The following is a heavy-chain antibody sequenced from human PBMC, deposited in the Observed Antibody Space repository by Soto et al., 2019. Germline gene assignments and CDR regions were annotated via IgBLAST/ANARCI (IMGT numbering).Heavy chain of an antibody. CDR2: INPNSGGT. CDR1: GYTFTGYY. J-gene: IGHJ4*02. CDR3: ARDRGRGYYDSSGYYYLY. V-gene: IGHV1-2*02. Sequence: QVQLVQSGAEVKKPGASVKVSCKASGYTFTGYYMHWVRQAPGQGLEWMGWINPNSGGTNYAQKFQGRVTRTRDTYISTAYMELSRLRSDDTAVYYCARDRGRGYYDSSGYYYLYWGQGTLVTVSS. D-gene: IGHD3-22*01.